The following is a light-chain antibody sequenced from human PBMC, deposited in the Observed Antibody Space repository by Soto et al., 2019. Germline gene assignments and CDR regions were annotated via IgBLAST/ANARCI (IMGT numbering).Light chain of an antibody. CDR3: QTWGTGIRV. CDR2: VDSDGSH. Sequence: QSVLTQSPSASASLGASVNLTCTLSSGHNSYAIAWHQQQPEKGPRYLMKVDSDGSHIKGDGIPDRFSGSSSGAERYLTISSLQSEDEADYYCQTWGTGIRVFGGGTKLTVL. J-gene: IGLJ3*02. CDR1: SGHNSYA. V-gene: IGLV4-69*01.